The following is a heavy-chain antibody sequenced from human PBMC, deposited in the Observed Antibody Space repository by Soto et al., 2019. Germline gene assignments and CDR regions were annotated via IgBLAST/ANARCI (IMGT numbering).Heavy chain of an antibody. CDR3: ARLGGYYQTLDS. CDR2: IYYAGTT. Sequence: SETLFLTCTVSGGSINNYYWSWIRQPPGKGLEFIGYIYYAGTTTYNPSLKSRVTISVDTSKNQFSLQMRSVTAADTAVYYCARLGGYYQTLDSWGQGTRVTVSS. J-gene: IGHJ4*02. D-gene: IGHD3-22*01. V-gene: IGHV4-59*08. CDR1: GGSINNYY.